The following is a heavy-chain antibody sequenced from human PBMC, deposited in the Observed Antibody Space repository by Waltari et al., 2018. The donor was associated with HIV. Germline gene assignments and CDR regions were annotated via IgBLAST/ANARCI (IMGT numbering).Heavy chain of an antibody. Sequence: EVQLMESGGDLVQPGGSLRVSCTAYGFTLRNYDIQWVRQSPGKAWGGVSVLCIAGDTYYSDSGRGRFTMSRENAKNSVYLLMSGLRGDDTAIYYCARMLRAPAAGRFFYYIDFWGQGTLVTVS. CDR1: GFTLRNYD. CDR3: ARMLRAPAAGRFFYYIDF. CDR2: LCIAGDT. J-gene: IGHJ4*02. D-gene: IGHD6-13*01. V-gene: IGHV3-13*01.